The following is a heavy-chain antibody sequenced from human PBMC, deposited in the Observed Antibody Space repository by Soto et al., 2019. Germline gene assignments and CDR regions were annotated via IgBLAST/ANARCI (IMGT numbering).Heavy chain of an antibody. V-gene: IGHV3-53*01. CDR1: GFTVSSNY. D-gene: IGHD3-3*01. CDR2: IYSGGST. J-gene: IGHJ6*02. Sequence: GGSLRLSCAASGFTVSSNYMSWVRQAPGKGLEWVSVIYSGGSTYYADSVKGRFTISRDNSKNTLYLQMNSLRAEDTAVYYCARESGSRNYYYYGMDVWGQGTTVT. CDR3: ARESGSRNYYYYGMDV.